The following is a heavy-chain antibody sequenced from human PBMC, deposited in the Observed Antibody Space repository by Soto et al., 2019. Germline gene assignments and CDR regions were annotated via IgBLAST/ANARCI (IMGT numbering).Heavy chain of an antibody. D-gene: IGHD5-18*01. CDR2: IYYSGST. CDR1: GGSISSYY. Sequence: PSETLSLTCTVSGGSISSYYWSWIRQPPGKGLEWIGYIYYSGSTNYNPSLKSRVTISVDTSKNQFSLKLSSVTAADTAVYYCARVRGYSYGYRYFDYWGQGTLVTVSS. J-gene: IGHJ4*02. CDR3: ARVRGYSYGYRYFDY. V-gene: IGHV4-59*01.